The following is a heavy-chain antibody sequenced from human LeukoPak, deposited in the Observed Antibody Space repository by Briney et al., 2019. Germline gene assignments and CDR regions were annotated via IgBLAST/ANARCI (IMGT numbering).Heavy chain of an antibody. CDR1: GFTFTSYY. V-gene: IGHV3-7*01. CDR3: ASGRQLGY. CDR2: IKEDGSEK. D-gene: IGHD6-13*01. Sequence: PGGSLRLSCAASGFTFTSYYMHWVRQAPGKGLEWVANIKEDGSEKYYVDSVKGRFTISRDNARNSLYLQMNSLRAEDTAVYYCASGRQLGYWGQGTLVTVSS. J-gene: IGHJ4*02.